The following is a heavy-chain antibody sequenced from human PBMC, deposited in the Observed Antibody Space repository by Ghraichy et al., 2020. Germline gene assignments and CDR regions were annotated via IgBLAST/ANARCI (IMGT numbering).Heavy chain of an antibody. CDR3: ATSESSGPDYFDY. CDR1: GFTFSSYA. CDR2: ISGSGGST. J-gene: IGHJ4*02. Sequence: GGSLRLSCAASGFTFSSYAMSWVRQAPGKGLEWVSAISGSGGSTYYADSVKGRFTISRDNSKNTLYLQMNSLRAEDTAVYYCATSESSGPDYFDYWGQGTLVTVSS. V-gene: IGHV3-23*01. D-gene: IGHD1-14*01.